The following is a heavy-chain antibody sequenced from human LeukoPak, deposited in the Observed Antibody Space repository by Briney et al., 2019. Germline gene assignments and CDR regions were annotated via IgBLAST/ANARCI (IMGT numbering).Heavy chain of an antibody. Sequence: SETLSLTCTVSGGSISSSSYYWGWIRQPPGKGLEWIGNIYYSGSTYYNPSLKSRVTISVDTSKNQSSLKLSSVTAADTAAYYCASGYDNSGYYYVPDYWGQGTLVTVSS. V-gene: IGHV4-39*01. D-gene: IGHD3-22*01. CDR1: GGSISSSSYY. J-gene: IGHJ4*02. CDR3: ASGYDNSGYYYVPDY. CDR2: IYYSGST.